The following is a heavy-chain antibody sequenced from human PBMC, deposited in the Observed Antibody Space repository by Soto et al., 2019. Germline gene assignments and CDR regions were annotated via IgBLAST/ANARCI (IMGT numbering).Heavy chain of an antibody. D-gene: IGHD5-12*01. CDR3: ARGPPGWLQPLDY. J-gene: IGHJ4*02. V-gene: IGHV3-11*01. Sequence: QVQLVESGGGLVKPGGSLSLSCAAPGFTFIDYTWTWFRQAPGKGLEWVSYISSSGSTIYYADSVKGRFTISRDNAKNSLYLQMNSLRAEDTAVYYCARGPPGWLQPLDYWGQGTLVTVSS. CDR1: GFTFIDYT. CDR2: ISSSGSTI.